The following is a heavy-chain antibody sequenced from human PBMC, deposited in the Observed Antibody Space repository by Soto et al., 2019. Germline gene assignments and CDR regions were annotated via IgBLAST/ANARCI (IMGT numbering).Heavy chain of an antibody. J-gene: IGHJ6*02. CDR3: ASLGRWMTVAGSFGNYGMDV. D-gene: IGHD6-19*01. V-gene: IGHV5-51*01. Sequence: EVQLVQSGVEVKKPGESLKISCKGSGYSFTNYWIAWVRQMPGKGLEWMGIIYPDDSDTRYSPSFQGQVTISVDKSISTAYLQWSSLKASDTAMYYCASLGRWMTVAGSFGNYGMDVWGQGTTVTVSS. CDR1: GYSFTNYW. CDR2: IYPDDSDT.